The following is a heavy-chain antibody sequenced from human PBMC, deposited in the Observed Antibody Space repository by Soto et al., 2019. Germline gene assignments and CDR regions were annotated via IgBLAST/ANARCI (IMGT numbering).Heavy chain of an antibody. CDR1: GGTFSSYT. Sequence: QVQLVQSGAEVKKPGSSVKVSCKASGGTFSSYTISWVRQAPGQGLEWMGRIIPILGIANYAQKFQGRVTITADKSTITAYMEQSSLRSENTAVYYCARGDKAAAARLYWFDYWGQGTLVTVSS. D-gene: IGHD2-2*01. CDR2: IIPILGIA. V-gene: IGHV1-69*02. J-gene: IGHJ4*02. CDR3: ARGDKAAAARLYWFDY.